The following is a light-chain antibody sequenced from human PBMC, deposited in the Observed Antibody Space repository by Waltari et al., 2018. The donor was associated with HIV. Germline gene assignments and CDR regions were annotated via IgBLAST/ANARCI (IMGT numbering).Light chain of an antibody. CDR2: DSE. CDR1: IGRVARIHF. CDR3: LLSYHGVRF. Sequence: VVTQEPSLTVSPGGTVSLSCASFIGRVARIHFPYWFQLKPGQAPRTLIYDSEKRHPLTPGRFSGSLDGGRAILTLSGALEEDEAEYFCLLSYHGVRFFGGGTRLTV. V-gene: IGLV7-46*01. J-gene: IGLJ2*01.